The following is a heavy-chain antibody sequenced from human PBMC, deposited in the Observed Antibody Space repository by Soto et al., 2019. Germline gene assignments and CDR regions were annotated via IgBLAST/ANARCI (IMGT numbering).Heavy chain of an antibody. CDR1: GFTFSTYP. Sequence: EAQLLESEGGLAQPGGTLRLSCAASGFTFSTYPMAWVRQAPGKGLEWVSTIHGSGETAYYADSVKGRFTISRDNSNNTVYLQMDTLRAEDTATYYCAKRQSGSYYAAFDVWGQGTVVTVSS. D-gene: IGHD1-26*01. CDR3: AKRQSGSYYAAFDV. V-gene: IGHV3-23*01. J-gene: IGHJ3*01. CDR2: IHGSGETA.